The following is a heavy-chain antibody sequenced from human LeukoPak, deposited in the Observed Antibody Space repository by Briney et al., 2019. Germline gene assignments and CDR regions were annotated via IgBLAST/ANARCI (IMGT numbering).Heavy chain of an antibody. Sequence: GGSLRLSCAASGFTFSSYAMSWVRRAPGKGLEWVSAISGSGGSTYYADSVKGRFTISRDNSKNTLYLQMNSLRAEDTAVYYCAKGKGITIFGVVKSYFDYWGQGTLVTVSS. CDR3: AKGKGITIFGVVKSYFDY. J-gene: IGHJ4*02. D-gene: IGHD3-3*01. CDR2: ISGSGGST. CDR1: GFTFSSYA. V-gene: IGHV3-23*01.